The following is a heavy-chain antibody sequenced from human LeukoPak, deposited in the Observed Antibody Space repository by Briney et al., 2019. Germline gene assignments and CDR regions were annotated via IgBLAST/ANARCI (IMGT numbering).Heavy chain of an antibody. D-gene: IGHD4-17*01. CDR3: AREASRFYGDYPLAYMDV. CDR2: IYTSGIT. V-gene: IGHV4-61*02. Sequence: SETLSLTCTVSGGSISSGSYYWSWIRQPAGKGLEWIGRIYTSGITNYNPSLQSRVTISVDTSKNQCSLKLSSVTAADTAVYYCAREASRFYGDYPLAYMDVWGKGTTVTVSS. CDR1: GGSISSGSYY. J-gene: IGHJ6*03.